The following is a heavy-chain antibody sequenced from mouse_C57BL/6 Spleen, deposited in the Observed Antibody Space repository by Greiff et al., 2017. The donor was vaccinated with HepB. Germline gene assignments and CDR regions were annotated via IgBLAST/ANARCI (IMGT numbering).Heavy chain of an antibody. V-gene: IGHV1-15*01. CDR1: GYTFTDYE. CDR2: IDPETGGT. CDR3: TRRLLREGLSWFAY. D-gene: IGHD1-1*01. J-gene: IGHJ3*01. Sequence: VQLQQSGAELVRPGALVTLSCKASGYTFTDYEMLWVKQTPVHGLAWIGAIDPETGGTAYNQKFKGKAILTAYKSSSTAYMKLRSLTYEDSAVYDCTRRLLREGLSWFAYWGKGTLVTVSA.